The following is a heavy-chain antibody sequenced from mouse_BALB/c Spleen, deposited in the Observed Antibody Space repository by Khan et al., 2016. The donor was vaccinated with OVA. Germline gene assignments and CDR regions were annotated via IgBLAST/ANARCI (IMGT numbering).Heavy chain of an antibody. D-gene: IGHD2-14*01. V-gene: IGHV2-6-4*01. CDR2: IWGGGGT. CDR3: ARAYYRYDGYYAMDY. J-gene: IGHJ4*01. Sequence: VQLKESGPGLVAPSQSLSITCTVSGFSLSRYNIHWVRQPPGKGLEWLGMIWGGGGTDYNSTLKIRLSISKDNSKSQVFLKMNSLQTDDTAMYYCARAYYRYDGYYAMDYWGQGTSVTGSS. CDR1: GFSLSRYN.